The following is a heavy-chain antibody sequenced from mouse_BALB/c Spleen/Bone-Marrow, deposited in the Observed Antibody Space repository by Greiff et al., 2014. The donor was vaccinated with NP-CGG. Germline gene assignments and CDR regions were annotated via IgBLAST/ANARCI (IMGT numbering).Heavy chain of an antibody. Sequence: LVESGAELVKPGASVKLSCTASGFNIKDTYMHWVKQRPEQGLEWIGRTDPANGNTKYDPKFQGKATITADTSSNTAYLQLSSLTSEDTAVYYCAGFGITKEEGYYYAMDYWGQGTSVTVSS. J-gene: IGHJ4*01. CDR3: AGFGITKEEGYYYAMDY. CDR1: GFNIKDTY. CDR2: TDPANGNT. V-gene: IGHV14-3*02. D-gene: IGHD2-4*01.